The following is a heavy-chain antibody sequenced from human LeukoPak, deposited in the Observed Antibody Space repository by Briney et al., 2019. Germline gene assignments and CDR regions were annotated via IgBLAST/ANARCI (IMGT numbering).Heavy chain of an antibody. V-gene: IGHV1-18*01. D-gene: IGHD2-15*01. CDR3: ARDSLEDCSGGSCFHDAFDI. CDR1: GYTFTSYG. CDR2: ISAYNGNT. Sequence: ASVKVSCKASGYTFTSYGISWVRQAPGQGLEWMGWISAYNGNTNYAQKLQGRVTMTTDTSTSTAYMELRSLRSDDTAVYYCARDSLEDCSGGSCFHDAFDIWGQGTMVTVSS. J-gene: IGHJ3*02.